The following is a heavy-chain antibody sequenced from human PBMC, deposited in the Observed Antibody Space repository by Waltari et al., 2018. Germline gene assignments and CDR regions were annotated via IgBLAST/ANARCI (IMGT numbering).Heavy chain of an antibody. CDR1: GFTFSSYS. J-gene: IGHJ6*02. V-gene: IGHV3-21*01. D-gene: IGHD6-13*01. CDR3: ARDFIKYSSSWGRDYYGMDV. CDR2: ISSSSSYI. Sequence: EVQLVESGGGLVQPGGSLRLSCAASGFTFSSYSMNWVRQAPGKGLEWVSSISSSSSYIYYADSVKGRFTISRDNAKNSLDLQMNSLRAEDTAVYYCARDFIKYSSSWGRDYYGMDVWGQGTTVTVSS.